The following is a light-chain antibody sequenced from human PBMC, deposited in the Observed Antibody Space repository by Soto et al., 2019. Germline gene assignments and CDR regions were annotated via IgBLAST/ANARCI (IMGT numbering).Light chain of an antibody. V-gene: IGKV1-39*01. Sequence: DIQMTQSPSSLSASVGDRVTITCRASQSIRTYLNWYQQKPGQAPKVLISATSNLQTGVPSRFSGSGSGTDFTLTISSLQPEDFGTYYCQQSYSTPRTFGQGTKVEI. CDR3: QQSYSTPRT. J-gene: IGKJ1*01. CDR1: QSIRTY. CDR2: ATS.